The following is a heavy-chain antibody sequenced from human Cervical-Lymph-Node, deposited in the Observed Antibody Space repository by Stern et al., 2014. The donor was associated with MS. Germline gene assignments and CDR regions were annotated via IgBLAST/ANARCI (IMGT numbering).Heavy chain of an antibody. J-gene: IGHJ4*02. CDR3: TRGKITILGVVKNDFDQ. V-gene: IGHV3-30*04. D-gene: IGHD3-3*01. Sequence: VQLVESGGGVVQPGRPLRLSCAASGFSFNTYAMHWVRQAPGKGLEWVALISFDENKQYYTDSVKGRFTISRDNSKNTLYLQMNGLRAEDTAVYYCTRGKITILGVVKNDFDQWGQGTLVTVSS. CDR1: GFSFNTYA. CDR2: ISFDENKQ.